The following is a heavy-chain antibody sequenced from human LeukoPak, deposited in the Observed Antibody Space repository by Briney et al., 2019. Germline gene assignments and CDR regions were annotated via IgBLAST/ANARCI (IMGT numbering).Heavy chain of an antibody. CDR1: GFTFSSYW. CDR3: AREIEQQPVRRGNWFDP. V-gene: IGHV3-7*01. J-gene: IGHJ5*02. CDR2: IKQDGSEK. Sequence: GGSLRLSCAASGFTFSSYWMSWVRQAPGKGLEWVANIKQDGSEKYYVDSVKGRFTISRDNAKNSLYLQMNSLRAEDTAVYYCAREIEQQPVRRGNWFDPWGQGTLVTVSS. D-gene: IGHD6-13*01.